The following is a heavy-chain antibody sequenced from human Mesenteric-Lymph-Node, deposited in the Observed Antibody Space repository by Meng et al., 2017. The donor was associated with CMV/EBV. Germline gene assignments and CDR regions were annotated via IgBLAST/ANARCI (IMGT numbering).Heavy chain of an antibody. CDR1: GGSISSFY. V-gene: IGHV4-59*01. CDR2: IYYIGST. CDR3: ARAAYYYDSSGPYYFDY. J-gene: IGHJ4*02. D-gene: IGHD3-22*01. Sequence: SETLSLTCTVSGGSISSFYWSWIRQPPGKGLEWIGYIYYIGSTKYNPSLKSRVTISVDTSKNQFSLKLSSVTAADTAVYYCARAAYYYDSSGPYYFDYWGQGTLVTVSS.